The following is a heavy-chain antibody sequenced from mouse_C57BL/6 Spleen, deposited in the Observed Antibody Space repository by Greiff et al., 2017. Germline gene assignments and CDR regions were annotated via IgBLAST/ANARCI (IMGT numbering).Heavy chain of an antibody. D-gene: IGHD3-1*01. CDR3: ARTGDDMDY. Sequence: VQLQQSGPELVKPGASVKISCKASGYAFSSSWMNWVKQRPGKGLEWIGRIYPGDGDTNYNGKFKGKATLTADKSSSTAYMQLSSLTSEDSAVXFCARTGDDMDYWGQGTSVTVSS. J-gene: IGHJ4*01. V-gene: IGHV1-82*01. CDR2: IYPGDGDT. CDR1: GYAFSSSW.